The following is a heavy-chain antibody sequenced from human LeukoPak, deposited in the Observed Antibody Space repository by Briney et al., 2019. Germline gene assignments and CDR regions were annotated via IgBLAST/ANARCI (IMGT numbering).Heavy chain of an antibody. J-gene: IGHJ4*02. CDR3: ARGSGYDSSGYYYAF. CDR2: IYSGGST. D-gene: IGHD3-22*01. Sequence: GGSLRLSCAASGFTVSSNYMSWVRQAPGKGLEWVSVIYSGGSTYYADSVKGRFTISRDNSKNTLYLQMNSLRAEDTAVYYCARGSGYDSSGYYYAFWGQGTLVTVSS. V-gene: IGHV3-53*01. CDR1: GFTVSSNY.